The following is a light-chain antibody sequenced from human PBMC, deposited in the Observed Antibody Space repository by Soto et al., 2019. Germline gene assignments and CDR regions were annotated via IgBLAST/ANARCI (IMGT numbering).Light chain of an antibody. CDR3: TSYTSSSTYV. CDR1: SSDVGAYNY. V-gene: IGLV2-14*03. CDR2: DVS. Sequence: QSAPTQPASVSGSPGQSITISCTGTSSDVGAYNYISWFQQHPRKAPKLMIYDVSSRASGVSTRFSGSKSGNTASLTISGLQAEDEADYYCTSYTSSSTYVFGTGTKVTVL. J-gene: IGLJ1*01.